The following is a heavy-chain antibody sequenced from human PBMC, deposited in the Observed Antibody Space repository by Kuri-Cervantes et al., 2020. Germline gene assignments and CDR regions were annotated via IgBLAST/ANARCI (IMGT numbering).Heavy chain of an antibody. V-gene: IGHV7-4-1*02. D-gene: IGHD3-22*01. CDR3: ARVYYDSSGYYKKYNWFDP. CDR1: GYTFTSYA. Sequence: ASVKVSCKASGYTFTSYAMNWVRQAPGQGPEWMGWINTNTGNPTYAQGFTGRFVFSLDTSVSTAYLQISSLKAEDTAVYYCARVYYDSSGYYKKYNWFDPWGQGTLVTVSS. J-gene: IGHJ5*02. CDR2: INTNTGNP.